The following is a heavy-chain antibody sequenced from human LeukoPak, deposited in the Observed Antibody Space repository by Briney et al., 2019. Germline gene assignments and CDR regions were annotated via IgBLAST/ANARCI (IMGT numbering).Heavy chain of an antibody. Sequence: SETLSLTCTVSGGSISSYYWSWIRQPPGKGLEWIGSIYHSGSTYYNPSLKSRVTISVDTSKNQFSLKLSSVTAADTAVYYCARGPQTRLFDYWGQGTLVTVSS. CDR1: GGSISSYY. CDR3: ARGPQTRLFDY. D-gene: IGHD1/OR15-1a*01. V-gene: IGHV4-38-2*02. J-gene: IGHJ4*02. CDR2: IYHSGST.